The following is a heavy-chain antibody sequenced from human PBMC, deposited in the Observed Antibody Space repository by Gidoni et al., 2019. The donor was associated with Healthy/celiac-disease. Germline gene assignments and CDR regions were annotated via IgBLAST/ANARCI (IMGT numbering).Heavy chain of an antibody. J-gene: IGHJ3*02. D-gene: IGHD3-3*01. V-gene: IGHV1-46*01. CDR1: GYTCTSYQ. CDR2: INTRGGST. Sequence: QVQLVQSGAEVKKPGASVKVSCKASGYTCTSYQMHGVRQAPGQGLEGRGIINTRGGSTSYSQKFQVRVTITRATSTSTVSMVLSSLRSEDTSVYYCARDTYYDFWRGYGGSHGGAFDIWGQGTMVTVSS. CDR3: ARDTYYDFWRGYGGSHGGAFDI.